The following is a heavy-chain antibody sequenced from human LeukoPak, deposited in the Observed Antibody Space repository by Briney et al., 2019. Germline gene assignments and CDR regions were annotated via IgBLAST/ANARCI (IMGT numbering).Heavy chain of an antibody. CDR3: ARDAGGGSSWLY. D-gene: IGHD6-13*01. Sequence: QPGGSLRLSCAASGFTFSSYSMNWVRQAPGKGLEWVSSISSSSSYIYYADSVKGRFTISRDNAKNSLYLQMNSLRAEDTAVYYCARDAGGGSSWLYWGQGTLVTVSS. CDR2: ISSSSSYI. CDR1: GFTFSSYS. V-gene: IGHV3-21*01. J-gene: IGHJ4*02.